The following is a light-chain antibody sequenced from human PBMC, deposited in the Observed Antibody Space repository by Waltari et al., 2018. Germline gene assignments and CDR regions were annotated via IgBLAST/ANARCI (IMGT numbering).Light chain of an antibody. Sequence: QSALTQPRSVSGSPGQSVTISCTGPSSDVGAYNFVSWYQHHPGKAPKLLLYDVTKRPSGVPDRFSGSKSANTASLTISGLQAEDDADYFCCSYAGIYTYVFGTGTTVTVL. V-gene: IGLV2-11*01. CDR1: SSDVGAYNF. J-gene: IGLJ1*01. CDR3: CSYAGIYTYV. CDR2: DVT.